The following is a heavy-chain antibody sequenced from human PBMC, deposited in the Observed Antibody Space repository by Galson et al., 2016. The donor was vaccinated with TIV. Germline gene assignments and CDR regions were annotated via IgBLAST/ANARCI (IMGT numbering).Heavy chain of an antibody. J-gene: IGHJ4*02. CDR3: AREVACGGACYYFDN. D-gene: IGHD2-21*02. Sequence: SLRLSCAASGFTFDDYGVSWVRQAPGKWLEWVSSINWNGGSTGYADSVKGRFTISRDNAKNSLYLQMNSLRAEDTALYYCAREVACGGACYYFDNWGQGTLVTVSS. CDR2: INWNGGST. CDR1: GFTFDDYG. V-gene: IGHV3-20*04.